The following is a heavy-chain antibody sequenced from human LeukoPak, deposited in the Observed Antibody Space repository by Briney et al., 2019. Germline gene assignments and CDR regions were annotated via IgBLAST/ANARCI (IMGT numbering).Heavy chain of an antibody. J-gene: IGHJ4*02. D-gene: IGHD6-6*01. V-gene: IGHV3-7*01. CDR1: GFTFTNYW. CDR3: VRALGSSSADY. CDR2: IKHDGGEK. Sequence: GGSLRLSCAASGFTFTNYWMSWVRQAPGKGLEWVANIKHDGGEKYYVDSVEGRFTISRDNAENSLSLQMNSLRGEDTAVYYCVRALGSSSADYWGQGTLVTVSS.